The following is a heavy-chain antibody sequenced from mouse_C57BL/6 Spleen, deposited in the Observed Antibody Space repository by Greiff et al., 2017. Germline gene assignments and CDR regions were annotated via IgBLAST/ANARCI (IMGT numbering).Heavy chain of an antibody. D-gene: IGHD2-1*01. CDR1: GYTFTSYW. V-gene: IGHV1-55*01. CDR3: ARGGNSTYYAMDY. Sequence: QVQLQQSGAELVKPGASVKMSCKASGYTFTSYWITWVKQRPGQGLEWIGDIYPGSGSTNYNEKFKSKATLTVDTSSSTAYMQLSSLTSEDSAVYYCARGGNSTYYAMDYWGQGTSVTVSS. J-gene: IGHJ4*01. CDR2: IYPGSGST.